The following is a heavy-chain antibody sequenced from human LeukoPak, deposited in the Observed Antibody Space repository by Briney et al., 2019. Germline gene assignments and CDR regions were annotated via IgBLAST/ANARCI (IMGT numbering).Heavy chain of an antibody. Sequence: GWSLRLSCAASGFTFSSYSMNWVRQAPGKGLAWVSSISSTSSYIYYADSVKGRFTISRDNDKDSLFLQLNSLRAEDTAMYYCARVEAVAGNWGGLDPWGQGTLVTVSS. CDR3: ARVEAVAGNWGGLDP. CDR2: ISSTSSYI. V-gene: IGHV3-21*01. CDR1: GFTFSSYS. J-gene: IGHJ5*02. D-gene: IGHD6-19*01.